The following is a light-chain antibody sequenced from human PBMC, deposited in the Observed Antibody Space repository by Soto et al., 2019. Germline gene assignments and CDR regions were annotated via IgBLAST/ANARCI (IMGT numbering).Light chain of an antibody. CDR1: SGDVDYNY. V-gene: IGLV2-8*01. Sequence: SVLTQPPSASGSPGQSVTISCTGTSGDVDYNYVSWYQQYPDKAPKLMIYKVSGRPSGVPDRFSGSKSGNTAFLTVSGLQPEDEADYYCSSYIGSNNFVFGTGTKVTVL. J-gene: IGLJ1*01. CDR3: SSYIGSNNFV. CDR2: KVS.